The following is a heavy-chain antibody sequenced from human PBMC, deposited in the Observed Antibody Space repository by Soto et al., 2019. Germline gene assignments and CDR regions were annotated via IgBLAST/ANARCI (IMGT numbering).Heavy chain of an antibody. J-gene: IGHJ5*02. CDR2: IYYTGGT. CDR1: GGSINNGDYY. V-gene: IGHV4-30-4*01. Sequence: SETLSLTCTVSGGSINNGDYYWTWIRQPPGKGLEFIGYIYYTGGTSYNPSLRSRLAFSMDTSKNQFSLSLTSVTAADTAVYYCARQSIEASVSDWFDPWCQGLLVAVSS. CDR3: ARQSIEASVSDWFDP. D-gene: IGHD2-21*01.